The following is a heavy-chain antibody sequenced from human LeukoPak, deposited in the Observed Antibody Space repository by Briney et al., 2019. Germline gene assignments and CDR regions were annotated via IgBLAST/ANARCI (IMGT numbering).Heavy chain of an antibody. CDR1: GFTFSSYA. J-gene: IGHJ6*02. CDR3: AKVMIGLQLLQPFYYGMDV. V-gene: IGHV3-30*18. Sequence: PGGSLRLSCAASGFTFSSYAMSRVRQAPGKGLEWVAVISYDGSNKYYADSVKGRFTISRDNSKNTLYLQMNSLRAEDTAVYYCAKVMIGLQLLQPFYYGMDVWGQGTTVTVSS. CDR2: ISYDGSNK. D-gene: IGHD2-21*01.